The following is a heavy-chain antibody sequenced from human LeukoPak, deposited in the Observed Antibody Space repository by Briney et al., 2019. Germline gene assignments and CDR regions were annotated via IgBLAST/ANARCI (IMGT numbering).Heavy chain of an antibody. J-gene: IGHJ4*02. CDR1: GYTFTGYY. D-gene: IGHD6-6*01. V-gene: IGHV1-2*02. CDR2: INPNSGGT. Sequence: ASVKVSCKASGYTFTGYYMHWVRQPPGQGLEWMGWINPNSGGTNYAQKFQGRVTMTRDTSISTAYMELSRLRSDDTAVYYCARGALAARREYDYWGQGTLVTVSS. CDR3: ARGALAARREYDY.